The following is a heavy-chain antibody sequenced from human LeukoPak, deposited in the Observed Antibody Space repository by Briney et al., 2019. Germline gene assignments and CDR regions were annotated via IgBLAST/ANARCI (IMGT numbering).Heavy chain of an antibody. V-gene: IGHV3-23*01. D-gene: IGHD6-19*01. CDR1: GFTFSINV. Sequence: GGSLRLSCAASGFTFSINVMIWVRQAPGKGLEWVSSIPASGDSTYYADPVKGRFTISRDNSKNSLYLQMNSLRAEDTAVYYCAKESSGGWYFDYWGQGTLVTVSS. CDR2: IPASGDST. J-gene: IGHJ4*02. CDR3: AKESSGGWYFDY.